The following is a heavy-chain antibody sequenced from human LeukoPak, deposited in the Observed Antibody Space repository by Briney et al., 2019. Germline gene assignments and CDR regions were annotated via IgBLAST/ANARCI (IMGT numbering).Heavy chain of an antibody. CDR3: ARDRIGCGSTSCYIDY. V-gene: IGHV1-2*06. Sequence: ASVKVSYKASGYTFTGYYMHWVRQAPGQGLEWMGRINPNSGGTNYAQKFQGRVTMTRDTSISTAYMELSSLGSDDTAVYYCARDRIGCGSTSCYIDYWGQGTLVTVSS. CDR1: GYTFTGYY. J-gene: IGHJ4*02. D-gene: IGHD2-2*01. CDR2: INPNSGGT.